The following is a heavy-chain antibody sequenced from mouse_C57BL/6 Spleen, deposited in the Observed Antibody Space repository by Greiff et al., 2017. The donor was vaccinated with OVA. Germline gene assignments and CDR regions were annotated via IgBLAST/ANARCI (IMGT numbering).Heavy chain of an antibody. D-gene: IGHD2-2*01. CDR3: ASVGGYPWFAY. J-gene: IGHJ3*01. Sequence: EVQVVESGGGLVKPGGSLKLSCAASGFTFSDYGMHWVRQAPEKGLEWVAYISSGSSTIYYADKVKGRFTISRDNAKNTLFLQMTSLRSEDTAMYYCASVGGYPWFAYWGQGTLVTVSA. V-gene: IGHV5-17*01. CDR2: ISSGSSTI. CDR1: GFTFSDYG.